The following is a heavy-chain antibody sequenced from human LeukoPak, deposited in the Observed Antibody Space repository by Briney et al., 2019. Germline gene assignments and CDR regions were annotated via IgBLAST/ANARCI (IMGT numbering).Heavy chain of an antibody. J-gene: IGHJ4*02. CDR3: ARVHNYYDSSGYLNDY. CDR1: GGTFSSYA. CDR2: IIPIFGTA. Sequence: SVKVSCKASGGTFSSYAISWVRQAPGQGLEWMGGIIPIFGTANYAQKFQGRVTITADESTSTAYMELSSLRSEDTAVYYCARVHNYYDSSGYLNDYWGQGTLVTVSS. V-gene: IGHV1-69*01. D-gene: IGHD3-22*01.